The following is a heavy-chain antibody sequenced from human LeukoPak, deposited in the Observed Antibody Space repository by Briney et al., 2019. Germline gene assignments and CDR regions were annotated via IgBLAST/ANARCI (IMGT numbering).Heavy chain of an antibody. Sequence: GASVKVSCKASGYTFTSYGIRWVRQAPGQGLEWMGWISAYNGNTNYAQKLQGRVTMTTDTSTSTAYMELSRLRSDDTAVYYCARAGPSHIVVVPAAIVYYYYGMDVWGQGTTVTVSS. V-gene: IGHV1-18*01. CDR1: GYTFTSYG. J-gene: IGHJ6*02. D-gene: IGHD2-2*01. CDR2: ISAYNGNT. CDR3: ARAGPSHIVVVPAAIVYYYYGMDV.